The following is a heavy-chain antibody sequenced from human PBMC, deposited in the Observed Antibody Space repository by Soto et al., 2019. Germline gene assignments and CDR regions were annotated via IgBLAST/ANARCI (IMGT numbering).Heavy chain of an antibody. Sequence: GSLRLSCAASGFTFSSYAMSWVRQAPGKGLEWVSAISGSDGSTYYADAVKGRFTISRDNSKNTLYLQMNSLRAEDTAVYYCAKVYDFWSGYPDYWGQGTLVTVSS. CDR3: AKVYDFWSGYPDY. V-gene: IGHV3-23*01. J-gene: IGHJ4*02. CDR2: ISGSDGST. CDR1: GFTFSSYA. D-gene: IGHD3-3*01.